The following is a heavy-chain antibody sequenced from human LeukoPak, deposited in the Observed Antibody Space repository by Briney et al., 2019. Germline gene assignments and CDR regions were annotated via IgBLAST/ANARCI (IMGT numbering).Heavy chain of an antibody. CDR2: IYSGGST. D-gene: IGHD3-10*01. Sequence: PGGSLRLSCAASGFTVSSNYMSWVRQAPGKGLEWVSVIYSGGSTYYADSVKGRFTISRDNSKNTLYLQMNSLRAEDTAAYYCARDTITMVRGSWLPHFDYWGQGTLVTVSS. V-gene: IGHV3-53*01. CDR1: GFTVSSNY. J-gene: IGHJ4*02. CDR3: ARDTITMVRGSWLPHFDY.